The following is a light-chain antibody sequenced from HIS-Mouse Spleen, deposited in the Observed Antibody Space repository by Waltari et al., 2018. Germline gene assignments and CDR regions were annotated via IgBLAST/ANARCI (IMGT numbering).Light chain of an antibody. CDR2: EVS. J-gene: IGLJ3*02. CDR1: RSNIGSNY. CDR3: SSYAGSNNWV. Sequence: QSVLTQPPSASGTPGQRVTISCSGSRSNIGSNYVYWYQQLPGTAPKLMIYEVSKRPSGVPDRFSGSKSGNTASLTVSGLQAEDEADYYCSSYAGSNNWVFGGGTKLTVL. V-gene: IGLV2-8*01.